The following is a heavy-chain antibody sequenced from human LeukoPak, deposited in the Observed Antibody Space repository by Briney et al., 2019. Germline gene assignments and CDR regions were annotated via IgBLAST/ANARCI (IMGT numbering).Heavy chain of an antibody. CDR1: GYSLTNYW. Sequence: GESLKISCKGSGYSLTNYWIGWVRQMPGKGLDWRGIIYPGDSDTRYSPSFQGQVTISADKSISTAYLQWSSLKASDTAMYYCAREDDSSYFDYWGQGTLVTVSS. CDR2: IYPGDSDT. J-gene: IGHJ4*02. CDR3: AREDDSSYFDY. V-gene: IGHV5-51*01. D-gene: IGHD3-22*01.